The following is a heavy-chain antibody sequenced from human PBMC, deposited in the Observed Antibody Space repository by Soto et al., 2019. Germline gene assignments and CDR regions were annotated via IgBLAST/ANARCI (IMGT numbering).Heavy chain of an antibody. Sequence: QLQLQESGPGLVKPSETLSLTCTVSGGSISSSSYYWGWIRQPPGKGLDWIGSIYYSGSTYYNPSLKSRVTMSVDTSKNQFSLKLSSVTAADTAVYYCARLTPDSSGSYYYYYYGMDVWGQGTTVTVSS. CDR3: ARLTPDSSGSYYYYYYGMDV. CDR1: GGSISSSSYY. J-gene: IGHJ6*02. D-gene: IGHD3-22*01. CDR2: IYYSGST. V-gene: IGHV4-39*01.